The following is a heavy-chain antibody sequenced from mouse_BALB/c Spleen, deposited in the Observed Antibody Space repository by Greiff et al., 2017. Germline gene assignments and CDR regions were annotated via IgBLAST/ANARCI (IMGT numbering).Heavy chain of an antibody. D-gene: IGHD1-1*01. CDR3: ARRGYYYGSSGPWFAY. V-gene: IGHV1-9*01. J-gene: IGHJ3*01. Sequence: VQLQQSGAELMKPGASVKISCKATGYTFSSYWIEWVKQRPGHGLEWIGEILPGSGSTNYNEKFKGKATFTADTSSNTAYMQLSSLTSEDSAVYYCARRGYYYGSSGPWFAYWGQGTLVTVSA. CDR1: GYTFSSYW. CDR2: ILPGSGST.